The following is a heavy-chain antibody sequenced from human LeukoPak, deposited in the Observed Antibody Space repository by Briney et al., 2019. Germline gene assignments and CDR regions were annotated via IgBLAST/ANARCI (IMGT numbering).Heavy chain of an antibody. CDR1: GFTFSSYG. CDR2: ISYDGSNK. V-gene: IGHV3-30*18. CDR3: AKDREAGYAYYFDY. J-gene: IGHJ4*02. Sequence: GGSLRLSCAASGFTFSSYGMHWVRQAPGKGLEWVAVISYDGSNKYYADSVKGRFTISRDNSKNTLYLQMNSLRAEDTAVYYCAKDREAGYAYYFDYWGQGTLVTVSS. D-gene: IGHD2-2*01.